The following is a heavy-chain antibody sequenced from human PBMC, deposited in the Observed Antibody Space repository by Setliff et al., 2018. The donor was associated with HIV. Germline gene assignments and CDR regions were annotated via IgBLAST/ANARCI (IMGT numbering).Heavy chain of an antibody. Sequence: SETLSLTCAVSGGSISSGGYSWSWIRQPPGKGLEWIGYIYHSGSTIYNPSLKSRVTISVDTSKNQFSLKLSSVTAADTAVYYCARTYYDYVWGSYRPYYFDYWGQGTLVTVS. CDR1: GGSISSGGYS. V-gene: IGHV4-30-2*02. D-gene: IGHD3-16*02. CDR3: ARTYYDYVWGSYRPYYFDY. CDR2: IYHSGST. J-gene: IGHJ4*02.